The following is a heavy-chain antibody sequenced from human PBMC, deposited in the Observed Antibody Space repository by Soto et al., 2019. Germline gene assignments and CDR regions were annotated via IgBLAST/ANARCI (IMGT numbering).Heavy chain of an antibody. V-gene: IGHV1-69*12. D-gene: IGHD3-3*02. Sequence: QVHLEQSGAEVKKPGSSVKVSCKASGGTFSNSAISWVRQAPGQGLEWMGGIMPVFRTPDYAQKFQDRVTVTADESTSTAYMELSGLRSDDTAVYYCARDKDRPQLGGNYYYILDVWGQGTTVTVSS. CDR1: GGTFSNSA. CDR3: ARDKDRPQLGGNYYYILDV. CDR2: IMPVFRTP. J-gene: IGHJ6*02.